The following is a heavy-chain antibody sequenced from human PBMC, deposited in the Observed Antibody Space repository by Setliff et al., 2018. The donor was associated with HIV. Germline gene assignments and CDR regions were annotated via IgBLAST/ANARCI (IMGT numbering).Heavy chain of an antibody. V-gene: IGHV1-8*02. Sequence: AASVKVSCKASGYSFINHDINWVRQAAGQGLEWMGWMNPNSGNTGYAQKFQGRVTMTRNTSISTAYMELSNLRSEDTAIYYCARGGSGIAVTGAGKTAFDIWGQGTLVTVSS. CDR3: ARGGSGIAVTGAGKTAFDI. D-gene: IGHD6-13*01. J-gene: IGHJ3*02. CDR2: MNPNSGNT. CDR1: GYSFINHD.